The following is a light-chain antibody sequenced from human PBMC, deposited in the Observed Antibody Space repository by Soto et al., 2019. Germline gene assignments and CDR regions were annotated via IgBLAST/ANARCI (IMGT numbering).Light chain of an antibody. CDR3: QQYNSYRGT. J-gene: IGKJ1*01. CDR1: QSISSW. Sequence: DIQMTQSPSTLSASLGDRVTITCRASQSISSWVAWYQQKPGKAPKLLIYHASSLESGVPSRFRGSGSGTEFTLTISSLPPDDFETYYCQQYNSYRGTFGQGTKVDIK. CDR2: HAS. V-gene: IGKV1-5*01.